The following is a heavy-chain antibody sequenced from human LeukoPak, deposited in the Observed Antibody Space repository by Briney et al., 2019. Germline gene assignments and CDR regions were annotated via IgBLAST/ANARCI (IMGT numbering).Heavy chain of an antibody. CDR3: ARDRGVATLDY. V-gene: IGHV3-30*14. J-gene: IGHJ4*02. CDR1: GFTFSSYA. Sequence: GRSLRLSCAASGFTFSSYAIHWVRQGPGKGLEWVAVISFDGNNKYYADSVKGRFTISSGNSKNTLSLHMNSLRPEDTAVYYCARDRGVATLDYWGQRTPVTVSS. CDR2: ISFDGNNK. D-gene: IGHD5-12*01.